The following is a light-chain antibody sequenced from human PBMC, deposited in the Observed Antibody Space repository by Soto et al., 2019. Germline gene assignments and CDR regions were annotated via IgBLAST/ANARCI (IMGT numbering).Light chain of an antibody. CDR3: QQYNNWPPKT. CDR1: QSVSSD. Sequence: EIVMTQSPATLSVSPGERATLSCRASQSVSSDLVWYQQKAGQAPRLLIYDTSTRATGIPARFSGSGSGTDFTLTISSLKSEDFAVYYCQQYNNWPPKTFGQGTKVDIK. CDR2: DTS. J-gene: IGKJ1*01. V-gene: IGKV3-15*01.